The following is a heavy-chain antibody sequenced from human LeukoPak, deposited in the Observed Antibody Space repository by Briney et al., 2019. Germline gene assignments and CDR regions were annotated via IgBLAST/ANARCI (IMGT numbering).Heavy chain of an antibody. Sequence: SETLSLTCTVSGGSISSYYWSWIRQPPGKGLEWIGYIYYSGSTNYKPSLKSRVTISLDTSKNQFSLKLSSVTAADTAVYYCARDGSGYYDTSGYRNWGQGTLVTVSS. D-gene: IGHD3-22*01. V-gene: IGHV4-59*12. CDR2: IYYSGST. CDR1: GGSISSYY. CDR3: ARDGSGYYDTSGYRN. J-gene: IGHJ4*02.